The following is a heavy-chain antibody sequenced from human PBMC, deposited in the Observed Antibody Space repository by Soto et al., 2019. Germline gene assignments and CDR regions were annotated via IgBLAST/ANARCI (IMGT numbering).Heavy chain of an antibody. CDR2: IRSKANSYAT. V-gene: IGHV3-73*01. CDR1: GFTFSGSA. Sequence: EVKLVESGGGLVQPGGSLKLSWAASGFTFSGSAMHWVRQASGKGLEWVGRIRSKANSYATAYAASVKGRFTISRDDSKNTAYLQMNSLKTEDTAVYYCTRHREGYGDSPWAYYYGMDVW. J-gene: IGHJ6*01. CDR3: TRHREGYGDSPWAYYYGMDV. D-gene: IGHD4-17*01.